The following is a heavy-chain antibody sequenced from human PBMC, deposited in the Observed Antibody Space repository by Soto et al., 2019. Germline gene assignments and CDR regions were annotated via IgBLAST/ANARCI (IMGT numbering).Heavy chain of an antibody. CDR3: ARYCGVHARFDP. CDR1: GYTFIVYY. Sequence: ASVKVSCKASGYTFIVYYIHWVRQAPGQGLEWMGWINPNSGGTNYAQKFQGWVTMTRDTSMSTAYMELSSLRSDDTAVYYCARYCGVHARFDPWGQGTLVTVSS. D-gene: IGHD2-15*01. J-gene: IGHJ5*02. V-gene: IGHV1-2*04. CDR2: INPNSGGT.